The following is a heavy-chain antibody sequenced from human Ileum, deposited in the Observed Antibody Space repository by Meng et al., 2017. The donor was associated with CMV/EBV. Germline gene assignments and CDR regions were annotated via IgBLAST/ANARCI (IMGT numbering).Heavy chain of an antibody. D-gene: IGHD4-11*01. V-gene: IGHV1-46*01. CDR3: ARDDSHWSKDF. J-gene: IGHJ4*02. CDR2: FDARGDST. Sequence: HWLGQAPGQGLEWMGIFDARGDSTNYGQKFQGRLTLTEDRSRSRMYLELRGLRDDDTAVYYCARDDSHWSKDFWGQGTLVTVSS.